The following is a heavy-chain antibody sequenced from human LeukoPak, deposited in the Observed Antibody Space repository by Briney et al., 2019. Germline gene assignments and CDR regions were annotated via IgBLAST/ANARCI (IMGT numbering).Heavy chain of an antibody. D-gene: IGHD3-10*01. CDR2: IGTAGDT. V-gene: IGHV3-13*01. CDR3: ARVGAHYGMDG. Sequence: TGGALRLASAASGFTPSSYDMHWVRQATGKGLEWVSAIGTAGDTYSPGSVRGRFTISRENAKNSLYLQMNSLRAEDTAVYYCARVGAHYGMDGWGQGTTVTVSS. J-gene: IGHJ6*02. CDR1: GFTPSSYD.